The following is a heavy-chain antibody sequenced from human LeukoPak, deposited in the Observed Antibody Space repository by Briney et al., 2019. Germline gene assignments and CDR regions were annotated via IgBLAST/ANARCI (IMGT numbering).Heavy chain of an antibody. Sequence: GGSLRLSCAASGFTFSSYSMNWVRQAPGKGLEWVSSISSSSSYIYYADSVKGRFTISRDNAKNSLYLQMNSLRAEVTAVYYCARATYSSTLSEDYWGQGTLVTVSS. V-gene: IGHV3-21*01. J-gene: IGHJ4*02. CDR3: ARATYSSTLSEDY. CDR1: GFTFSSYS. CDR2: ISSSSSYI. D-gene: IGHD6-13*01.